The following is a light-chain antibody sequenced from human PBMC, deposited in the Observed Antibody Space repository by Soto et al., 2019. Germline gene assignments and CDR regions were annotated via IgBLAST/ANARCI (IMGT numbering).Light chain of an antibody. Sequence: QSVLTQPPSVSGAPGQRVTISCTGSSSNIGAGYDVHWYQQLPGTAPKLLIYGNSNRPSGVPDRCSGSKSGTSASLAITGLQAEDESDYYCQSYDSSLSGWVFGGGTKVTVL. V-gene: IGLV1-40*01. J-gene: IGLJ3*02. CDR2: GNS. CDR3: QSYDSSLSGWV. CDR1: SSNIGAGYD.